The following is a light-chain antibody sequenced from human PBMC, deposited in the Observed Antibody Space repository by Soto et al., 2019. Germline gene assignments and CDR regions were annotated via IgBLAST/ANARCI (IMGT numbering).Light chain of an antibody. CDR1: QSISDY. CDR2: SAS. CDR3: QQTYSPPET. J-gene: IGKJ3*01. Sequence: DIQMTQSPPSLSASVGDRVTITCRASQSISDYVSWYQHKSGEGPKLLIYSASSLQRGVPPRFSGSGSGTDFTLTISYLQPEDFATYYCQQTYSPPETFGPGTKVDVK. V-gene: IGKV1-39*01.